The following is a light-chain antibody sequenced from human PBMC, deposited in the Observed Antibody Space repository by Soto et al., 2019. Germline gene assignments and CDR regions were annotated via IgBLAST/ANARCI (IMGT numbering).Light chain of an antibody. J-gene: IGLJ3*02. CDR3: CSYVGSYTWV. CDR2: DVS. Sequence: QSVLTQPRSVSGSPGQSVTISCTGTSSDVGGYNYVSWYQQHPGKAPKVMIYDVSKRPSGVPDRFSGSKSGNTASLTISGIQAEDEADYYCCSYVGSYTWVFGGGTKLTVL. CDR1: SSDVGGYNY. V-gene: IGLV2-11*01.